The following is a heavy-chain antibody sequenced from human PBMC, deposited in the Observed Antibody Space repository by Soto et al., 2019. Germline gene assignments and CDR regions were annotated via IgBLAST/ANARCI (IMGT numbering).Heavy chain of an antibody. V-gene: IGHV4-34*01. Sequence: SETLSLTCAVYGGSFSGYYWSWIRQPPGKGLEWIGEINHSGSTNYNPSLKSRVTISVDTSKNQFSLKLSSVTAADTAVYYCARDNYYDSSGYYYYYYGMDVWGQGTTVTVSS. D-gene: IGHD3-22*01. CDR1: GGSFSGYY. CDR2: INHSGST. CDR3: ARDNYYDSSGYYYYYYGMDV. J-gene: IGHJ6*02.